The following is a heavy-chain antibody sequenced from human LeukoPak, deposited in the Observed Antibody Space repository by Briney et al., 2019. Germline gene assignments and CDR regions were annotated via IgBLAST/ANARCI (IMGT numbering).Heavy chain of an antibody. D-gene: IGHD3-22*01. Sequence: SETLSLTCAVYGGSFSGYYWSWIRQPPGKGLEWIGEINHSGSTNYNPSLKSRVTISVDTSKNQLSLKLSSVTAADTAVYYCARGRDYYDSSGYLDYWGQGTLVTVSS. J-gene: IGHJ4*02. CDR2: INHSGST. CDR1: GGSFSGYY. V-gene: IGHV4-34*01. CDR3: ARGRDYYDSSGYLDY.